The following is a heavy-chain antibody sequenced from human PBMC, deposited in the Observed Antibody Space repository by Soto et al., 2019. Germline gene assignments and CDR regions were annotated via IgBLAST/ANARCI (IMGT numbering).Heavy chain of an antibody. CDR1: GGAVSSRSYF. D-gene: IGHD2-15*01. CDR3: ARLVACDATGCKFDP. CDR2: INYRGTT. Sequence: QLQLQESGPGLVTPSETLSLTCTVSGGAVSSRSYFWAWVRQSPAKGLEWIGSINYRGTTYYIASLKSRATISIDTSKTQFSLGLNSVTAADPAVYYCARLVACDATGCKFDPWGQGILVTVSS. J-gene: IGHJ5*02. V-gene: IGHV4-39*01.